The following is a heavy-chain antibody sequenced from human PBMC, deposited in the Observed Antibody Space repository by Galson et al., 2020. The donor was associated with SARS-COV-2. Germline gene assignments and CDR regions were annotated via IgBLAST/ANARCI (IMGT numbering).Heavy chain of an antibody. CDR3: ARDAHEGWLRVGVGYFDN. D-gene: IGHD5-12*01. J-gene: IGHJ4*02. CDR1: GFTFSNYA. V-gene: IGHV3-30-3*01. CDR2: ISFGGDNK. Sequence: GGSLRLSCAASGFTFSNYAMHWVRQAPGKGLEWVALISFGGDNKDYVDSVKGRFTISRDNSKNMVYLNMNNLRPDDTAKYYCARDAHEGWLRVGVGYFDNWGQGTLVTVSS.